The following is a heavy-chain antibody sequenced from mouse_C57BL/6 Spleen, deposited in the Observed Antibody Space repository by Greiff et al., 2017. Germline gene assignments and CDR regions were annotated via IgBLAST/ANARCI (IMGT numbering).Heavy chain of an antibody. CDR1: GYTFTSYW. D-gene: IGHD1-1*01. CDR2: IYPGSGST. J-gene: IGHJ2*01. CDR3: AREITTVPEPY. V-gene: IGHV1-55*01. Sequence: QVQLQQPGAELVKPGASVKMSCKASGYTFTSYWITWVKQRPGQGLEWIGDIYPGSGSTNYNEKFKSKATLTVDTSPSTAYMQLSSLTSEDSAVYYCAREITTVPEPYWGQGTTLTVSS.